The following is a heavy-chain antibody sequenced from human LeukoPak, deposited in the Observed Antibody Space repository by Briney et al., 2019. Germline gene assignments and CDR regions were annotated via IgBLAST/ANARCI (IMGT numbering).Heavy chain of an antibody. CDR3: AKDSPPDGSYSFFDY. CDR2: ISGSGGST. Sequence: HLGGSLRLSCAASGFTLSSYAMSWVRQAPGKGLEWVSAISGSGGSTYYADSVKGRFTISRDNSKNTLYLQMNSLRAEDTAVYYCAKDSPPDGSYSFFDYWGQGTLVTVSS. J-gene: IGHJ4*02. V-gene: IGHV3-23*01. D-gene: IGHD1-26*01. CDR1: GFTLSSYA.